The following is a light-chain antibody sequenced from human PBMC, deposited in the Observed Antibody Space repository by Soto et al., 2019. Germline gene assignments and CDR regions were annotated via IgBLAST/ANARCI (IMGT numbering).Light chain of an antibody. CDR1: SSNIGAGYE. CDR3: LSYDSSLGVV. Sequence: QSVLTQPPSVSGAPGQRVTISCTGSSSNIGAGYEVHWYQQLPGTAPKLLIYGNNNRPSGVPDRISGSKSGTSVSQAITGIRAEDEADYYCLSYDSSLGVVFGGGTKVTVL. J-gene: IGLJ3*02. CDR2: GNN. V-gene: IGLV1-40*01.